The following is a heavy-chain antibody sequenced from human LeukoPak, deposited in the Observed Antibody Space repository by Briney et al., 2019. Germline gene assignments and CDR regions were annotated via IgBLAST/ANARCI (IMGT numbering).Heavy chain of an antibody. CDR1: GFPFSSYS. Sequence: GGPLRLSCAASGFPFSSYSMNWVRQAPGKGLEWVSSISSSSSYIYYADSVKGRFTISRDNAKNSLYLQMNSLRAEDTAVYYCSRGLLWFGEFYFDYWGQGTLVTVSS. CDR3: SRGLLWFGEFYFDY. V-gene: IGHV3-21*01. J-gene: IGHJ4*02. D-gene: IGHD3-10*01. CDR2: ISSSSSYI.